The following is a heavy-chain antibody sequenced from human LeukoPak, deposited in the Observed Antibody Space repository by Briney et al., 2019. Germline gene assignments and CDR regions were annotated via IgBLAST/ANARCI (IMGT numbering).Heavy chain of an antibody. J-gene: IGHJ6*03. D-gene: IGHD2-2*01. V-gene: IGHV4-4*07. CDR3: ARYLSCSSTSCYGYYYYYYMDV. Sequence: SETLSLTCTVPGGSISSYYWSWIRQPAGKGLEWIGRIYTSGSTTYNPSLNSRVTMSVDTSKNQFSLKLSSVTAADTAVYYCARYLSCSSTSCYGYYYYYYMDVWGKGTTVTVSS. CDR2: IYTSGST. CDR1: GGSISSYY.